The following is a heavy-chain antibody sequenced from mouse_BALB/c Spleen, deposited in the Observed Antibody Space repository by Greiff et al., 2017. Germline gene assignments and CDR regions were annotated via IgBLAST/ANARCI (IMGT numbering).Heavy chain of an antibody. CDR2: ISSGGST. CDR1: GFTFSSYA. J-gene: IGHJ4*01. CDR3: ARGLGYDHAMDY. Sequence: EVQGVESGGGLVKPGGSLKLSCAASGFTFSSYAMSWVRQTPEKRLEWVASISSGGSTYYPDSVKGRFTISRDNARNILYLQMSSLRSEDTAMYYCARGLGYDHAMDYWGQGTSVTVSS. V-gene: IGHV5-6-5*01. D-gene: IGHD2-14*01.